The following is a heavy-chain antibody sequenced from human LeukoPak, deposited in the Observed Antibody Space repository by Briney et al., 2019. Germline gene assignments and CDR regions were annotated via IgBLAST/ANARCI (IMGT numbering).Heavy chain of an antibody. CDR2: IYYSGST. Sequence: SETLSLICTVSGGSISSYYWSWIRQPPGKGLEWIGYIYYSGSTNYNPSLKSRVTISVDTSKNQFSLKLSSVTAADTAVYYCARGFMRGVLDYWGQGTLVTVSS. CDR3: ARGFMRGVLDY. V-gene: IGHV4-59*01. J-gene: IGHJ4*02. D-gene: IGHD3-10*01. CDR1: GGSISSYY.